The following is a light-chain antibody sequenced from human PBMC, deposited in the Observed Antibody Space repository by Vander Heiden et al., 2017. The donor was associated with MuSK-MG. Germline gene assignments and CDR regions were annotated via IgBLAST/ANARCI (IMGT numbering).Light chain of an antibody. CDR2: EVS. J-gene: IGLJ2*01. Sequence: QSALTQPASVSGSPGQSITISCTGTSIGDYNFVSWYQQHPGKAPKLLIYEVSNRPSGVFNRFSGSKSGNTASLTISRLQAEDEADYYCTSYGSGTTLVVFGGGTKLTVL. V-gene: IGLV2-14*01. CDR1: SIGDYNF. CDR3: TSYGSGTTLVV.